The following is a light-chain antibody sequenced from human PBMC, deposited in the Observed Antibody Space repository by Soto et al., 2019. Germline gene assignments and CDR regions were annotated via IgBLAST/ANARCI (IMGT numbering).Light chain of an antibody. CDR1: QNINNY. CDR3: QQSYSTWT. CDR2: DAS. J-gene: IGKJ1*01. V-gene: IGKV1-33*01. Sequence: DIQMTQSPSSLSASVGDRVTITCQASQNINNYLNWYQQKPGRAPKLLIYDASNLEAGVPSRFRGSGSGTDFTFTISRLQPEDIATYYCQQSYSTWTFGQGTKVEIK.